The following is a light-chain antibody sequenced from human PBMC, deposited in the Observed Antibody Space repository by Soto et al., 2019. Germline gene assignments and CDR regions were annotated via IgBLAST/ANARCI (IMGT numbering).Light chain of an antibody. CDR1: QSVSSY. CDR3: QQRSNWPTWT. V-gene: IGKV3-11*01. CDR2: DAS. Sequence: EIVLTQSPATLSLSPGERATLSCRASQSVSSYLAWYQQKPGQAPRLXXYDASNRATGIPARFSGSGSGTDLTLTISSLEPEDFAVYYCQQRSNWPTWTFGQGTKVDIK. J-gene: IGKJ1*01.